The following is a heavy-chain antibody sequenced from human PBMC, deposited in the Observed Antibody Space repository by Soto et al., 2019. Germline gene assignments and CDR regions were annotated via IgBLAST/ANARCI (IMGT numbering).Heavy chain of an antibody. CDR1: GGTFRSYA. CDR2: IIPMFGTP. CDR3: AKNTVTTIAGGYYYYAMDA. V-gene: IGHV1-69*13. J-gene: IGHJ6*02. D-gene: IGHD5-12*01. Sequence: ASVKVSCKASGGTFRSYAISWVRQAPGQGLEWMGGIIPMFGTPSFAQKYQGRVSITADEFTRTAYMELTSLRSEDTAVYYCAKNTVTTIAGGYYYYAMDAWGQGTTVTVSS.